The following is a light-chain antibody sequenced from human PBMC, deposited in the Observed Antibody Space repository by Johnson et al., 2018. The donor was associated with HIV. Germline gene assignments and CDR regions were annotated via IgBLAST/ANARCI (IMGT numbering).Light chain of an antibody. CDR1: SSNIGNNY. V-gene: IGLV1-51*01. Sequence: QSVLTQPPSVSAAPGQKVTISCSGRSSNIGNNYVSWYQQLPGKAPKLFIFDNNKRPSGIPDRFSGSTSGTSATLGITGLQTGDEADYYCGAWDSSLSAHFVFGTGTKVTVL. CDR3: GAWDSSLSAHFV. J-gene: IGLJ1*01. CDR2: DNN.